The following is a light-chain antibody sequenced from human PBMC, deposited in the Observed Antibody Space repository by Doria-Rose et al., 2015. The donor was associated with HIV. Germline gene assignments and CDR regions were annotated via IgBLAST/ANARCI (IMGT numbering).Light chain of an antibody. CDR2: GNT. Sequence: GSSSNIGANNDVHWYQQLPGAAPKLLIYGNTNRPSGVPDRFSGSKSGTSASLAITGLQAEDEADYYCQSYDNSLTIFGGGTKLTVL. J-gene: IGLJ2*01. CDR3: QSYDNSLTI. V-gene: IGLV1-40*01. CDR1: SSNIGANND.